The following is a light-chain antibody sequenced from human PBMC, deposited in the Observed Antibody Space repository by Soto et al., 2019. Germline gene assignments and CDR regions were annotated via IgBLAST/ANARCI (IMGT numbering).Light chain of an antibody. CDR3: HQYYTTPLT. CDR2: WAS. CDR1: QSVLFNSNNKNY. J-gene: IGKJ4*01. Sequence: DIVMTQSPDYLSVSLGETATINCKSSQSVLFNSNNKNYLAWYQQKAGQSPRLLLYWASAREVGVPDRFSGSGSGTDFTLTITSLQAEDVAVYYCHQYYTTPLTFGGGTKVELK. V-gene: IGKV4-1*01.